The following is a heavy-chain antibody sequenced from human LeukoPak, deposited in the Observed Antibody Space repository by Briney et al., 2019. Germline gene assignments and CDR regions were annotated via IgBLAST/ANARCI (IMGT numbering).Heavy chain of an antibody. J-gene: IGHJ6*02. D-gene: IGHD3-3*01. Sequence: SGTLSLTCTVSGGSISSYYWSWIRQPPGKGLEWIGYIYYSGSTNYNPSLKSRVTISVDTSKNQFSLKLSSVTAADTAVYYCARDELRFLGDYYGMDVWGQGTTVTVSS. V-gene: IGHV4-59*01. CDR3: ARDELRFLGDYYGMDV. CDR2: IYYSGST. CDR1: GGSISSYY.